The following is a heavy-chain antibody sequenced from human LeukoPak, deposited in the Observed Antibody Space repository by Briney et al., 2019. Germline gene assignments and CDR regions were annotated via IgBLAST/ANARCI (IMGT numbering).Heavy chain of an antibody. J-gene: IGHJ6*02. D-gene: IGHD3-3*01. Sequence: SGGSLRLSCAASGFTFSSYSMNWVRQAPGKGLEWVAVISYDGSNKYYADSVKGRFTISRDNSKNTLYLQMNSLRAEDTAVYYCARDARYYDFWSGYPRGYYYGMDVWGQGTTVTVSS. CDR1: GFTFSSYS. V-gene: IGHV3-30*03. CDR3: ARDARYYDFWSGYPRGYYYGMDV. CDR2: ISYDGSNK.